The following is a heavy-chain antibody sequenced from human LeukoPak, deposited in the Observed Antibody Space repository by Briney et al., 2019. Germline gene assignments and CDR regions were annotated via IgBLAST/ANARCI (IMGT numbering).Heavy chain of an antibody. V-gene: IGHV1-8*01. D-gene: IGHD3-16*01. CDR2: MNTDSGKT. J-gene: IGHJ4*02. Sequence: ASVKVSCKAPEYIFTNFDIHWVRQATGQGLEWMGWMNTDSGKTGYAQKFQGRVTMTRNTSTNTAYMEVSSLRSGETAVYYCASDGRGRAFDYRGQGSRVTVSS. CDR3: ASDGRGRAFDY. CDR1: EYIFTNFD.